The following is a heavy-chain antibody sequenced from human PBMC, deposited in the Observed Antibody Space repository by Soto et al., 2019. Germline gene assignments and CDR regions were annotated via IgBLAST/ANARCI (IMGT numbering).Heavy chain of an antibody. J-gene: IGHJ4*02. D-gene: IGHD1-26*01. Sequence: PGESLKISCKGSGYSFSTYCIGWVRQMPGSGLEWLGIIYPGDTDTRYSPSFQGQVTFSADKSISTAYLQWSSLKASDTAMYFCARVGPDIVGAPDYWGQGTLVTVSS. V-gene: IGHV5-51*01. CDR3: ARVGPDIVGAPDY. CDR1: GYSFSTYC. CDR2: IYPGDTDT.